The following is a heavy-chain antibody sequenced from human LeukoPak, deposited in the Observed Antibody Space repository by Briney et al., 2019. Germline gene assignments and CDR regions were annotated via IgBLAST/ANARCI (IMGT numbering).Heavy chain of an antibody. CDR2: ISAYNGNT. V-gene: IGHV1-18*01. D-gene: IGHD3-10*01. J-gene: IGHJ6*03. CDR3: ARGGLLWIGEQTENMDV. Sequence: ASVKVSCKASGYTFTSYGISWVRQAPGQGLEWMGWISAYNGNTNYAQKLQGRVTMTTDTSTSTAYMELRSLRSDDTAVYYCARGGLLWIGEQTENMDVWGKGTTVTISS. CDR1: GYTFTSYG.